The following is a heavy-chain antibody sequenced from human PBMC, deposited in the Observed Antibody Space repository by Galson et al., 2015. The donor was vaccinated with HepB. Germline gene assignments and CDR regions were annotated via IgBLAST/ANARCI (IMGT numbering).Heavy chain of an antibody. CDR3: ARGFGAVTNTGLGWYFDL. J-gene: IGHJ2*01. CDR2: IWDDGSKK. D-gene: IGHD3-10*01. V-gene: IGHV3-33*01. Sequence: SLRLSCAASAFTFSDRGMHWVRRAPGKGLEWVSVIWDDGSKKDYADSVKGRFTVSRDNSKNMLYLQMNSLRAEDTAVYYCARGFGAVTNTGLGWYFDLWGRGTLVTVSS. CDR1: AFTFSDRG.